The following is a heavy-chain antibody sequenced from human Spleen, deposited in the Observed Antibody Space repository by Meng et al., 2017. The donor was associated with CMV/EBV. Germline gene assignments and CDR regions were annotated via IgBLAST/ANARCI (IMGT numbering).Heavy chain of an antibody. J-gene: IGHJ4*02. Sequence: FSKCYVHWWRRAPGQELEWLGITDPTGGRTTYAPKFQGRITMTRDTTRDTSTSTVYMELSSLRSDETAFYYCASTLEEEMGYWGQGTLVTVSS. CDR3: ASTLEEEMGY. D-gene: IGHD5-24*01. CDR2: TDPTGGRT. CDR1: FSKCY. V-gene: IGHV1-46*01.